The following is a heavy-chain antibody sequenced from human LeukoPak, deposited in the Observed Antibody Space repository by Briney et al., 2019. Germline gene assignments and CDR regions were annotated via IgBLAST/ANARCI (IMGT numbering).Heavy chain of an antibody. CDR1: GYTFTGYD. J-gene: IGHJ4*02. V-gene: IGHV1-2*02. CDR2: IRPNSGGT. Sequence: ASVKVSRKPSGYTFTGYDMHWVGQAPGRRRGWMGWIRPNSGGTNYAEKFQGRVTMTRDTFISTAYMELSRLRSDDADVYYCARARTPDYWGQGTLVTVSS. CDR3: ARARTPDY.